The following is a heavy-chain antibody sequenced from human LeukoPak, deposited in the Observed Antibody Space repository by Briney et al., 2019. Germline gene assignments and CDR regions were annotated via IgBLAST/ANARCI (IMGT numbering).Heavy chain of an antibody. CDR3: ARDLGSYSSGWYMGFDY. D-gene: IGHD6-19*01. CDR1: GFIFSNYA. V-gene: IGHV3-30*02. Sequence: GGSLRLSCTASGFIFSNYAMHWVRQAPGKGLEWVAFIRSDGSNKYYADSVKGRFPISRDNSKNSLYLQMNSLRAEDTAIYYCARDLGSYSSGWYMGFDYWGQGTLVTVSS. CDR2: IRSDGSNK. J-gene: IGHJ4*02.